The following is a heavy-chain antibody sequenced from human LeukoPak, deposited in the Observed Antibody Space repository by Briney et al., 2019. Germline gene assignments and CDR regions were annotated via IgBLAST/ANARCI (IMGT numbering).Heavy chain of an antibody. CDR1: GFDFSSYG. CDR3: VKGDSYYDLLTCFDF. D-gene: IGHD3-9*01. CDR2: FSGTSGLT. V-gene: IGHV3-23*01. Sequence: GGSLRLSCVASGFDFSSYGLSWVRQSPGKGLEWVSTFSGTSGLTYYADSVKGRFTISRDNSKNALYLQMNSLRDEGTAVYYCVKGDSYYDLLTCFDFWGPGTLVTVSS. J-gene: IGHJ4*02.